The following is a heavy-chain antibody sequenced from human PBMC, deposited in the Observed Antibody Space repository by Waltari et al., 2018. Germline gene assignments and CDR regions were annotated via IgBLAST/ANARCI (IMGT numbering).Heavy chain of an antibody. Sequence: QVQLQQWGAGLLKPSETLSLTCAVYGGSFSGYYWSWIRQPPGKGLEWIGEINHSGSTNYNPSLKSRVTISVDTSKNQFSLKLSSVTAADTAVYYCARRGIVGATEHAFDIWSQGTMVTVSS. CDR3: ARRGIVGATEHAFDI. V-gene: IGHV4-34*01. CDR1: GGSFSGYY. D-gene: IGHD1-26*01. CDR2: INHSGST. J-gene: IGHJ3*02.